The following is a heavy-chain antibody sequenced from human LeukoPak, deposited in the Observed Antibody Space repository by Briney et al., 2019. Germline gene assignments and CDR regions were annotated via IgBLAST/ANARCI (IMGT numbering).Heavy chain of an antibody. D-gene: IGHD6-13*01. J-gene: IGHJ4*02. CDR3: ASQFIAAADQLFDY. CDR1: GXSISSSSYY. Sequence: SETLSLTCTVSGXSISSSSYYWGWIRQPPGKGLEWIGSIYYSGSTYYNPSLKSRVTVSVDPSKSQFSLKLSSVTAADTAVYYCASQFIAAADQLFDYWGQGTLVTVSS. V-gene: IGHV4-39*01. CDR2: IYYSGST.